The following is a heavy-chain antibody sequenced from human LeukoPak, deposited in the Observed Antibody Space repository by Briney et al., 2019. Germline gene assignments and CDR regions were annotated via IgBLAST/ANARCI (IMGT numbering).Heavy chain of an antibody. D-gene: IGHD7-27*01. V-gene: IGHV3-33*01. J-gene: IGHJ4*02. CDR2: IWYDGSNK. CDR3: ARESGAGDYYFDY. CDR1: GFTFSSYG. Sequence: PGGSLRLSCAASGFTFSSYGMHWVRQAPGKGLEWVAVIWYDGSNKYYADSEKGRFTISRDNSKNTLYLQMNSLRAEDTAVYYCARESGAGDYYFDYWGQGTLVTVSS.